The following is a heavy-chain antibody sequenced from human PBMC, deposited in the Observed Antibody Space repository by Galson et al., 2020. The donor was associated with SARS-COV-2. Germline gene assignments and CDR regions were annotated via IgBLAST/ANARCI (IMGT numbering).Heavy chain of an antibody. J-gene: IGHJ6*02. CDR2: TYYRSKWYK. D-gene: IGHD2-2*03. CDR3: VRGWIRNMDV. Sequence: SQTLSLTCVISGDSVSSDSAGWNWIRQSPSRCLEWPGRTYYRSKWYKDYAESVKGRITINTDTSKNQFSLQLNSVSPEDTAVYYCVRGWIRNMDVCGHGTTVTAAS. V-gene: IGHV6-1*01. CDR1: GDSVSSDSAG.